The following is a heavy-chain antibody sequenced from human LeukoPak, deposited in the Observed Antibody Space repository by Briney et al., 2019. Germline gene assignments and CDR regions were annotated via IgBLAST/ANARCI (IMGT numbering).Heavy chain of an antibody. V-gene: IGHV3-15*01. Sequence: GGSLRLSCAASGFTFSNARMSWVRQAPGKGLEWVGRIKSKTDGGTTDYAAPVKGRFTISRDDSKNTLYLQMNSLKTEDTAVYYCTTESLTMVRGVIIPDAFDIWGQGTMVTVSS. D-gene: IGHD3-10*01. CDR3: TTESLTMVRGVIIPDAFDI. J-gene: IGHJ3*02. CDR1: GFTFSNAR. CDR2: IKSKTDGGTT.